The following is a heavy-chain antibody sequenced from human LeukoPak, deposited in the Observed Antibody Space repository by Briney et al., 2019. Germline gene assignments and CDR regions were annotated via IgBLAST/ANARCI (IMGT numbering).Heavy chain of an antibody. CDR3: ARSTLAAAGTGGFDY. J-gene: IGHJ4*02. CDR1: GGSFSGYY. Sequence: PSETLSLTCAVYGGSFSGYYWSWIRQPPGKGLEWFGEINHSGSTNYNPSLKSRVTISVDTSKNQFSLKLSSVTAADTAVYYCARSTLAAAGTGGFDYWGQGTLVTVSS. CDR2: INHSGST. V-gene: IGHV4-34*01. D-gene: IGHD6-13*01.